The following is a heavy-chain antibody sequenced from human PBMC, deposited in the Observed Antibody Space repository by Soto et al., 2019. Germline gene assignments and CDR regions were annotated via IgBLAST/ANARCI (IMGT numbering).Heavy chain of an antibody. CDR3: AKEALRFLEWLFVHRSRFDP. Sequence: EVQLLESGGGLVQPGGSLRLSCAASGFTFSSYAMSWVRQAPGKGLEWVSAISGSGGSTYYADSVKGRFTISRDNSKNTLYLQMNSLRAEDTAVYYCAKEALRFLEWLFVHRSRFDPWGQGTLVTVSS. CDR2: ISGSGGST. D-gene: IGHD3-3*01. V-gene: IGHV3-23*01. J-gene: IGHJ5*02. CDR1: GFTFSSYA.